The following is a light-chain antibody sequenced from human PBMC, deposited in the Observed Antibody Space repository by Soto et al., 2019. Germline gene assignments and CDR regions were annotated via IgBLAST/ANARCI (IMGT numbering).Light chain of an antibody. CDR1: QSVSSNY. CDR3: QQYGSSPPLT. CDR2: GAS. J-gene: IGKJ4*01. V-gene: IGKV3-20*01. Sequence: EIVLTQSPCTLSLSPGERATLSCKASQSVSSNYLAWYQQKPGQAPRLLIYGASSRATGIPDRFSGSGSGTDFTLTISRLEPEDFAVYYCQQYGSSPPLTFGGGTKV.